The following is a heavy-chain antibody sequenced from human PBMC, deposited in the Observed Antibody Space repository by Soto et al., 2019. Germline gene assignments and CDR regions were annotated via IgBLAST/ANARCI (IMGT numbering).Heavy chain of an antibody. Sequence: ASVKVSCKASGYTFTSYDINWVRQATGQGLEWMGWMNPNSGNTGYAQKFQGRVTMTRNTSISTAYMELSSLRSEDTAVYYCARGARLIGYCISTSCRYYYYGMDVWRQGPTVTVPS. J-gene: IGHJ6*02. D-gene: IGHD2-2*01. CDR1: GYTFTSYD. CDR3: ARGARLIGYCISTSCRYYYYGMDV. CDR2: MNPNSGNT. V-gene: IGHV1-8*01.